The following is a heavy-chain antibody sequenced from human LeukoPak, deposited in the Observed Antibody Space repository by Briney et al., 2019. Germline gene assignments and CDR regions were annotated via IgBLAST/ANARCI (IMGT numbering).Heavy chain of an antibody. J-gene: IGHJ6*02. CDR3: AKDFRMVRGVRGRYGTDV. CDR1: GFTFDDYA. Sequence: PGGSLRLSCAASGFTFDDYARHWVRQAPGKGLEWVSLISGDGGSTYYADSVKGRFTISRDNSKNSLYLQMNSLRTEDTALYYCAKDFRMVRGVRGRYGTDVWGQGTTVTVSS. D-gene: IGHD3-10*01. V-gene: IGHV3-43*02. CDR2: ISGDGGST.